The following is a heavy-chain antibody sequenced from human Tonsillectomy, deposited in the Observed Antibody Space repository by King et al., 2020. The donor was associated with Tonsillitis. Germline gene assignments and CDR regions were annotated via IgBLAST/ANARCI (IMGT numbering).Heavy chain of an antibody. D-gene: IGHD2-2*01. CDR2: IHSNSGGT. V-gene: IGHV1-2*02. CDR1: GYTFTGYY. J-gene: IGHJ5*02. Sequence: VQLVESAAEVKKPGASVKVSCKASGYTFTGYYLHWVRQAPGQGLEWMGWIHSNSGGTNYAQKFQGRVTMTRDTSINTAYMELSRLRSDDTAVYYCAREGDCSTTSCYGWFDPWGQGTLVTVSS. CDR3: AREGDCSTTSCYGWFDP.